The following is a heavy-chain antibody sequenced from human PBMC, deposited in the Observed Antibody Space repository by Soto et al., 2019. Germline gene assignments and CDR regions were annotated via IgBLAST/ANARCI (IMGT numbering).Heavy chain of an antibody. V-gene: IGHV1-3*01. D-gene: IGHD3-3*01. Sequence: QVQLVQSGAEVKKPGASVKVSCKASGYTFTSYAMHWVRQAPGQRLEWMGWINAGNGNTKYSQKFQGRVTITRDTSASTAYMELSSLRSEDTAVYYCARLRAYYDFEHGMDVWGQGTTVTVSS. J-gene: IGHJ6*02. CDR1: GYTFTSYA. CDR3: ARLRAYYDFEHGMDV. CDR2: INAGNGNT.